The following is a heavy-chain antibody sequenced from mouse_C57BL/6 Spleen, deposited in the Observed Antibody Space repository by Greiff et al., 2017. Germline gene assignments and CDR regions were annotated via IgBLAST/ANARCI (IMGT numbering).Heavy chain of an antibody. J-gene: IGHJ3*01. CDR1: GFTFSDYG. Sequence: EVQLQESGGGLVKPGGSLKLSCAASGFTFSDYGMHWVRQAPEKGLEWVAYISSGSSTIYYADTVKGRFTISRDNAKNTLFLQMTSLRSEDTAMYYCARDGEGFAYWGQGTLVTVSA. V-gene: IGHV5-17*01. CDR2: ISSGSSTI. CDR3: ARDGEGFAY.